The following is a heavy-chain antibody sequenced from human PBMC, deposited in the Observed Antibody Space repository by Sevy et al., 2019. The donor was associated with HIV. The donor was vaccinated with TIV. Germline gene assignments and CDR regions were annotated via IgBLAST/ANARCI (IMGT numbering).Heavy chain of an antibody. CDR3: TRDVSAALDY. J-gene: IGHJ4*02. D-gene: IGHD6-13*01. CDR1: GFILSDHY. Sequence: GGSLRLSCAASGFILSDHYMDWVRQAPGKGLEWVGRTRNRANGYTTEYAASVKGRFTISRDDSKNPLYLQMNSLKSEDTAVYYCTRDVSAALDYWGQGTLVTVSS. CDR2: TRNRANGYTT. V-gene: IGHV3-72*01.